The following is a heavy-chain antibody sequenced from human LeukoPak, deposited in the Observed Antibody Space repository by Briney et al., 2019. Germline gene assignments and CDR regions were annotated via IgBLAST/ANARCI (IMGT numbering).Heavy chain of an antibody. CDR2: ISYDGSNK. V-gene: IGHV3-30-3*01. CDR3: ARDLGKEQQLVD. J-gene: IGHJ4*02. Sequence: PGGSLRLSCAASGFTFSSYAMHWVRQAPGKGLEWVAVISYDGSNKYYADSVKGRFTISRDNSKNTLYLQMNSLRAEDAAVYYCARDLGKEQQLVDWGQGTLVTVSS. CDR1: GFTFSSYA. D-gene: IGHD6-13*01.